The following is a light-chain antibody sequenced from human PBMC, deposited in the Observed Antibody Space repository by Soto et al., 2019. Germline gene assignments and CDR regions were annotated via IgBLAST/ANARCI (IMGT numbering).Light chain of an antibody. CDR3: QQYGTSPRIT. V-gene: IGKV3-20*01. J-gene: IGKJ5*01. CDR2: GAS. Sequence: IVLTQSPGTLSLSPGERATLSCRASQSVTSNYLAWYQQKPGQAPRLLIYGASTSASDIPDRFSGSVSGTDFSITISRLEPEDFAIYYCQQYGTSPRITFGQGTRLDIK. CDR1: QSVTSNY.